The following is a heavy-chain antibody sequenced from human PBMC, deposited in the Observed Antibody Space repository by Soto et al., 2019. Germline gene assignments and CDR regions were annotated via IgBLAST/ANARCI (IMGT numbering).Heavy chain of an antibody. Sequence: ASVKVSCKASGGTFSSYTISWVRQAPGQGLEWMGRIIPILGIANYAQKFQGRVTITADKSTSTAYMELSSLGSEDTAVYYCARGIYGDYVPFDYWGQGTLVTVSS. D-gene: IGHD4-17*01. CDR1: GGTFSSYT. CDR2: IIPILGIA. V-gene: IGHV1-69*02. J-gene: IGHJ4*02. CDR3: ARGIYGDYVPFDY.